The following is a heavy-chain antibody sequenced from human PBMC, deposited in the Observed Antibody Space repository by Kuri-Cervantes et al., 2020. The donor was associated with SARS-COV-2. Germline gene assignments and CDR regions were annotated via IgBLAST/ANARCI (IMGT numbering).Heavy chain of an antibody. D-gene: IGHD5-12*01. CDR3: ARDRVGWLRSRTHKIDY. CDR2: ISSSTSTK. J-gene: IGHJ4*02. Sequence: GESLKISCAASTITFSECRMSRVRQAPGKGLEWVSDISSSTSTKYYVGSVKGRFTICRDKARRSLYLQMNSLRAEDTAVYYCARDRVGWLRSRTHKIDYWGQGTLVTVSS. CDR1: TITFSECR. V-gene: IGHV3-48*01.